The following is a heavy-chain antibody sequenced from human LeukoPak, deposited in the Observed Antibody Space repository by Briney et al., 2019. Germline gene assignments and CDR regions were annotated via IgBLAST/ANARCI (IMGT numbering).Heavy chain of an antibody. CDR3: AREDEIGLTAYYFDY. CDR2: VNPNSGGT. Sequence: ASVTVSCKASGYTFTSYYMHWVRQAPGQGLEWMGWVNPNSGGTNYAQKFQGRVTMTRDTSISTAYMELSRLRSDDTAVYYCAREDEIGLTAYYFDYWGQGTLVTVSS. J-gene: IGHJ4*02. CDR1: GYTFTSYY. V-gene: IGHV1-2*02. D-gene: IGHD2/OR15-2a*01.